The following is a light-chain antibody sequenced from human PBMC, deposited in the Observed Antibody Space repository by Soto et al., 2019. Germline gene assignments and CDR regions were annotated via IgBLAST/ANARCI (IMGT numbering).Light chain of an antibody. CDR2: EVS. J-gene: IGLJ1*01. CDR1: SSDVGGYNY. V-gene: IGLV2-8*01. Sequence: QSALTQPPSASGSPGQSVTISCTGTSSDVGGYNYVSWYQQHPGKAPKLMMSEVSKRPSGVPDRFSGAKSGNTASLTVSGLKAEDEADYYCSSYAGSNNLGVFGTGTKVTVL. CDR3: SSYAGSNNLGV.